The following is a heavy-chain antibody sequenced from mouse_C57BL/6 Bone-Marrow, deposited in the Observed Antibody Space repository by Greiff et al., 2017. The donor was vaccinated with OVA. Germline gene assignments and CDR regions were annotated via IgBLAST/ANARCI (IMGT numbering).Heavy chain of an antibody. CDR3: AIYYYDDEAWFAY. D-gene: IGHD2-4*01. Sequence: QVQLQQSGAELAKPGASVKLSCKASGYTFTSYWMHWVKQRPGQGLEWIGYINPSSGYTKYNQKFKDKATLTADKSSSTAYMQLSSLTYEDSAVYYCAIYYYDDEAWFAYWGQGTLVTVSA. CDR2: INPSSGYT. J-gene: IGHJ3*01. V-gene: IGHV1-7*01. CDR1: GYTFTSYW.